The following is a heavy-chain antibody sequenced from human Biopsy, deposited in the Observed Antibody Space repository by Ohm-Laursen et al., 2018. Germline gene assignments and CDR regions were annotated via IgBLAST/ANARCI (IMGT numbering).Heavy chain of an antibody. Sequence: GSSVKVSCKLYGYSRSQLAIHSVREAPGKGLEWVGGYDPEDDKKVYGQSLQGRVTMSEYTSADTAYMVLSRLKSEDTAVYYWATVRWGGDYYSAMDVWGQGTTVTVSS. CDR3: ATVRWGGDYYSAMDV. J-gene: IGHJ6*02. CDR1: GYSRSQLA. D-gene: IGHD2-21*02. CDR2: YDPEDDKK. V-gene: IGHV1-24*01.